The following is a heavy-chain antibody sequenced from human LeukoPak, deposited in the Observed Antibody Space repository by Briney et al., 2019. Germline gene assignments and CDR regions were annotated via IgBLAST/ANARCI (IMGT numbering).Heavy chain of an antibody. CDR1: GGSISSGDYY. V-gene: IGHV4-30-4*08. CDR2: IYYSGST. Sequence: SETLSLTCTVSGGSISSGDYYWSWIRQPPGKGLEWIGYIYYSGSTNYNPSLKSRVTIPVDTSKNQISLKLSSVTAADTAVYYCAARNWGGRWFDPWGQGTLVTVSS. CDR3: AARNWGGRWFDP. J-gene: IGHJ5*02. D-gene: IGHD7-27*01.